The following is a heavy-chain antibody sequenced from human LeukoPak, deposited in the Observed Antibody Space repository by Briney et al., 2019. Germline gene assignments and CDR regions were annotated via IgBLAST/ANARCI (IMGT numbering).Heavy chain of an antibody. Sequence: ASVKVSCKASGYTFTSYDINWVRQATGQGLEWMGWMNPNSGNTGYAQKFQGRVTMTRNTSISTAYMELSSLRSEDTAVYYCARAVTFNWNYRSRYFDYWSQGTLVTVSS. J-gene: IGHJ4*02. CDR3: ARAVTFNWNYRSRYFDY. D-gene: IGHD1-7*01. CDR1: GYTFTSYD. CDR2: MNPNSGNT. V-gene: IGHV1-8*01.